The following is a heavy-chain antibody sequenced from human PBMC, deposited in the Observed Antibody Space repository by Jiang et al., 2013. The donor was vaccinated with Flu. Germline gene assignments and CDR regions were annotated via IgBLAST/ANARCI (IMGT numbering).Heavy chain of an antibody. Sequence: GPGLVKPSGTLSLTCAVSGDSISTRWWSWVRQPPGKGLEWIGEISHAGDTNYSPSLKSRLTISIDKSKNQFSLKLSSVTAADTAVYYCAANGFWSQVFWGQGSLVTVSS. CDR3: AANGFWSQVF. V-gene: IGHV4-4*02. J-gene: IGHJ4*02. D-gene: IGHD3/OR15-3a*01. CDR1: GDSISTRW. CDR2: ISHAGDT.